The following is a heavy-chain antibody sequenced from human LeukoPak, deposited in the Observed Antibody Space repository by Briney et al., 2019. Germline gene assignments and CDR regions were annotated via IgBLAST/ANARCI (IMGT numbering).Heavy chain of an antibody. V-gene: IGHV4-59*01. Sequence: SETLSLTCTVSGGSISSYYWSWIRQPPGKGLEWIGYIYYSGSTNYNPSLKSRVTISVDTSKNQFSLKLRSMTAADTAVYYCARDRRDSSGYYVDYWGQGTLVTVSS. J-gene: IGHJ4*02. CDR3: ARDRRDSSGYYVDY. CDR1: GGSISSYY. D-gene: IGHD3-22*01. CDR2: IYYSGST.